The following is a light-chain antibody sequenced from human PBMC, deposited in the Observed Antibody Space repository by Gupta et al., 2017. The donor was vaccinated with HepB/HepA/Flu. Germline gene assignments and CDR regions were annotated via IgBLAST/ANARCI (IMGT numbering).Light chain of an antibody. J-gene: IGKJ5*01. Sequence: DIQMTQFPPSLSASVGDRVTITCQASQHISNYLNWYQQKPGKAPKLLLYDASYLAAAVPSTFSGSGSVTDFTFTIISMQPEDVATYYSQQDANQPITFGQGTRLEIK. V-gene: IGKV1-33*01. CDR1: QHISNY. CDR2: DAS. CDR3: QQDANQPIT.